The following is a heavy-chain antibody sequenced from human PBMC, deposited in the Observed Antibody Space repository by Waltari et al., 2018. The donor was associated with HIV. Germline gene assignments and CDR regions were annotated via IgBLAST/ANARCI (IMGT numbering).Heavy chain of an antibody. CDR2: INHSGST. Sequence: QVQLQQWGAGLLKPSETLSLTCAVYGGSFSGYYWSWIRQPPGKGLELIGEINHSGSTNHNPALKSRVTISVDTAKNQFSLKLSSVTAADTAVYYCARGLVVDYGGSFDYWGQGTLVTVSS. CDR1: GGSFSGYY. CDR3: ARGLVVDYGGSFDY. J-gene: IGHJ4*02. V-gene: IGHV4-34*01. D-gene: IGHD4-17*01.